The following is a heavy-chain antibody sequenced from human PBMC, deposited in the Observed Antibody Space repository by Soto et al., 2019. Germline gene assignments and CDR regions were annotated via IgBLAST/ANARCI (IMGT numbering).Heavy chain of an antibody. J-gene: IGHJ5*02. Sequence: SETLSLTCTVSGGSISSYYWSWIRQPPGKGLEWIGYIYYSGSTNYNPSLKSRVTISVDTSKNQFSLKLSSVTAADTAVYYCARDVTTMVRGVPLNWFDPWGQGTLVTVSS. V-gene: IGHV4-59*01. D-gene: IGHD3-10*01. CDR3: ARDVTTMVRGVPLNWFDP. CDR2: IYYSGST. CDR1: GGSISSYY.